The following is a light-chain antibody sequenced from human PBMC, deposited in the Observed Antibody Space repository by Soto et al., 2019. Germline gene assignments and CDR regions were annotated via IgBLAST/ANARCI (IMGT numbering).Light chain of an antibody. Sequence: EIVMTQSPATLSVSPGERATLSCRASQSVSSNLAWYQQKPGQAPRLLIYGASTRATGIPARFSGSGSGTEFTLTISSLQSEDFAVYYCQQYNNWPQTTFGQGIKVEIK. J-gene: IGKJ1*01. CDR2: GAS. V-gene: IGKV3-15*01. CDR3: QQYNNWPQTT. CDR1: QSVSSN.